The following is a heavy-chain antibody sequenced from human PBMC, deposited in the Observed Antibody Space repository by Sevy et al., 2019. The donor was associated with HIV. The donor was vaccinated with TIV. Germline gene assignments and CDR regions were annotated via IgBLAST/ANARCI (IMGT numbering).Heavy chain of an antibody. D-gene: IGHD3-10*01. CDR1: GGSFSGYY. J-gene: IGHJ5*02. CDR3: ARVAGIDP. V-gene: IGHV4-34*01. CDR2: INHSGST. Sequence: SEILSLTCAVYGGSFSGYYWSWIRQPPGKGLEWIGEINHSGSTNYNPSLKSRVTISVDTSKNQFSLKLSSVTAADTAVYYCARVAGIDPWGQGTLVTVSS.